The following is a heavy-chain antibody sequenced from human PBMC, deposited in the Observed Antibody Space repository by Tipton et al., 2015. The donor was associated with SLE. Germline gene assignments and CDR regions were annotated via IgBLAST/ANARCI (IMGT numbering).Heavy chain of an antibody. CDR3: AREILGITMVRGVRGAFDI. CDR1: GGSISSGSYY. J-gene: IGHJ3*02. CDR2: IYTSGST. V-gene: IGHV4-61*02. Sequence: TLSLTCTVSGGSISSGSYYWRWIRQPAGKGLVWIGRIYTSGSTNYNPSLKSRVTISVDTSKNQFALKLSSVTAADTAVYYCAREILGITMVRGVRGAFDIWGQGTMVTVSS. D-gene: IGHD3-10*01.